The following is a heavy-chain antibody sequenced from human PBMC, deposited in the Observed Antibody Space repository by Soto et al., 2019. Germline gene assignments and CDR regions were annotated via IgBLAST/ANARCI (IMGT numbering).Heavy chain of an antibody. CDR2: ISYDGSNK. D-gene: IGHD3-3*01. CDR3: AKDQHDFWSGYSYYYYGMDV. Sequence: PGGSLRLSCAASGFTFSSYGMHWVRQAPGKGLEWVAVISYDGSNKYYADSVKGRFTISRDNSKNTLYLQMNSLRAEDTAVYYCAKDQHDFWSGYSYYYYGMDVWGQGTTVTVSS. CDR1: GFTFSSYG. V-gene: IGHV3-30*18. J-gene: IGHJ6*02.